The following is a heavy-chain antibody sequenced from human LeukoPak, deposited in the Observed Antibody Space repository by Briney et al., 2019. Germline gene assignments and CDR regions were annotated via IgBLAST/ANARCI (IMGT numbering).Heavy chain of an antibody. CDR2: VNSDGTST. V-gene: IGHV3-74*01. J-gene: IGHJ4*02. D-gene: IGHD2-21*01. CDR1: GFTFSSYW. Sequence: PGGSLRLSCAASGFTFSSYWMFWVRQAPGKGLVWVSRVNSDGTSTNYADSVKGRFTVSRDNAKNTLYLQMNSLRVKDTAVYYCARDLFGAYCGGTCPTPDYWGQGTLVSVSS. CDR3: ARDLFGAYCGGTCPTPDY.